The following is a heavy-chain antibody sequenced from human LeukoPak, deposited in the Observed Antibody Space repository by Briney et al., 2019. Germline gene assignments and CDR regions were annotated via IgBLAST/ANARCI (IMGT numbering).Heavy chain of an antibody. Sequence: GGSLRLSCAASGFTVSSDYMSWVRQAPGKGLEWVSVIYSGGSTYYADSVKGRFTISRDNSKNTLYLQMNSLRAEDTAVYYCARDIPNYYDSSGYRAFDIWGQGTMVTVSS. CDR3: ARDIPNYYDSSGYRAFDI. V-gene: IGHV3-66*01. CDR1: GFTVSSDY. D-gene: IGHD3-22*01. CDR2: IYSGGST. J-gene: IGHJ3*02.